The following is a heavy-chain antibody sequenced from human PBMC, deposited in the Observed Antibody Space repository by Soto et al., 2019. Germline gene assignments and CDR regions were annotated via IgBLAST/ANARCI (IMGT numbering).Heavy chain of an antibody. CDR3: AKGTTTMNYYYYMDV. V-gene: IGHV3-23*01. CDR1: GFTFSSYA. CDR2: ISGSGGST. Sequence: PGGSLRLSCAVSGFTFSSYAMSCVRQAPGKGLEWVSAISGSGGSTYYADSVKGRFTISRDNSKNTLYLQMNSLRAEDTAVYYCAKGTTTMNYYYYMDVWGKGTTVTVSS. J-gene: IGHJ6*03. D-gene: IGHD4-17*01.